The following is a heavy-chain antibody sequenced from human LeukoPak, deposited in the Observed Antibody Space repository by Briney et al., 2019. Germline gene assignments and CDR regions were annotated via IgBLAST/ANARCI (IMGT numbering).Heavy chain of an antibody. J-gene: IGHJ4*02. CDR3: ARGPGPADDGGGYCFDY. CDR2: INPSGGST. D-gene: IGHD3-22*01. V-gene: IGHV1-46*01. Sequence: ASVKVSCKASGYTFTSYYMNWVRQAPGQGLEWMGVINPSGGSTTSAQKFQGRVTMTRDTSTSTVYMELRSLRSEDTAVYYCARGPGPADDGGGYCFDYWGQGTLVTVSS. CDR1: GYTFTSYY.